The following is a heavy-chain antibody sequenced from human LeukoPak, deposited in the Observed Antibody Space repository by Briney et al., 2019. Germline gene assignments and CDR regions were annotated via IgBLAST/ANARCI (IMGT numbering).Heavy chain of an antibody. CDR3: ARDRGGYEFFDS. V-gene: IGHV3-48*02. Sequence: GGSLRLSCAASGFTFSNYSMNWVRQAPGKGLEWVSYISTRSGTIYYTGSVKGRFTISRDNAKNSLYLQMNSLRDEDTAVYYCARDRGGYEFFDSWGQGILVTVSS. D-gene: IGHD5-12*01. CDR2: ISTRSGTI. J-gene: IGHJ4*02. CDR1: GFTFSNYS.